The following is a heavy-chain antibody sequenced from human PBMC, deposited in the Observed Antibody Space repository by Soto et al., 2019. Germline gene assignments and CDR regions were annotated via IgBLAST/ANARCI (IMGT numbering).Heavy chain of an antibody. D-gene: IGHD1-20*01. CDR1: GFRFDDYA. Sequence: EVHLVASGGGLVQPGRSLRLYCAASGFRFDDYAIHWVRQAPGKGLDWVAAIGWDGVNIAYADSVKGRFTISRDNARNSLYLQMDSLRVEDTAFYFCARVMAAFNWYDPFDHWAQGTLVTVSS. J-gene: IGHJ4*02. CDR2: IGWDGVNI. CDR3: ARVMAAFNWYDPFDH. V-gene: IGHV3-9*01.